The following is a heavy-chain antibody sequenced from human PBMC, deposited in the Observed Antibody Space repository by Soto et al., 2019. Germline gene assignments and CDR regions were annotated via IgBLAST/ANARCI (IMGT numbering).Heavy chain of an antibody. CDR1: GGSISSSSYY. D-gene: IGHD3-10*01. CDR2: IYYSGST. V-gene: IGHV4-39*01. Sequence: QLQLQESGPGLVKPSETLSLTCTVSGGSISSSSYYWGWIRQPPGKGLEWIGSIYYSGSTYYNPSLKSRVTISVDTSKNQFSLKLSSVTAADTAVYYCARQLWFGELFDWFDPWGQGTLVTASS. CDR3: ARQLWFGELFDWFDP. J-gene: IGHJ5*02.